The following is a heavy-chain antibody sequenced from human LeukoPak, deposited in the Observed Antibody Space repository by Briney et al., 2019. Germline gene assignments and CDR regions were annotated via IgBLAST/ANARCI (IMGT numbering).Heavy chain of an antibody. J-gene: IGHJ4*02. CDR2: IYNSGST. CDR3: ARDLGFGSGSYYPLGY. D-gene: IGHD3-10*01. V-gene: IGHV4-61*09. CDR1: GGSIASGEYY. Sequence: PSQTLSLTCTVSGGSIASGEYYWSWIRQPAGKGLEWIGYIYNSGSTNYNPSLKSRVTISVDTSKNQFSLKLSSVTAADTAVYYCARDLGFGSGSYYPLGYWGQGTLVTVSS.